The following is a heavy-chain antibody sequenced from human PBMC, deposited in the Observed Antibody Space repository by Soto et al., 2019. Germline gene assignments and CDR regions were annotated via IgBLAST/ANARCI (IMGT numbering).Heavy chain of an antibody. CDR2: IIPIFGTA. Sequence: ASVEVSCKASGGTFSSYAISWVRQAPGQGLEWMGGIIPIFGTANYAQKFQGRVTITADESTSTAYMELSSLRSEDTAVYYCARDRTKRGYPSLAAEAGYYYYGMDVWGQGTTVTVSS. D-gene: IGHD6-13*01. V-gene: IGHV1-69*13. CDR1: GGTFSSYA. J-gene: IGHJ6*02. CDR3: ARDRTKRGYPSLAAEAGYYYYGMDV.